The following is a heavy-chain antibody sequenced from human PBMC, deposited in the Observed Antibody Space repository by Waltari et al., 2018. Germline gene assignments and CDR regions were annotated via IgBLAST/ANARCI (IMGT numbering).Heavy chain of an antibody. Sequence: QVQLVQSGTEVKKPGASVKVSCQASGYSFTDYHLHWVRQTPGQGLEWLGGINQKNGDTGYAQNFLGRVTMTRDTSINTVYMDLSGLRSDDTAVFYCARDPGPIVGAPDYWGQGTLVTVSS. CDR2: INQKNGDT. CDR3: ARDPGPIVGAPDY. J-gene: IGHJ4*02. D-gene: IGHD1-26*01. V-gene: IGHV1-2*02. CDR1: GYSFTDYH.